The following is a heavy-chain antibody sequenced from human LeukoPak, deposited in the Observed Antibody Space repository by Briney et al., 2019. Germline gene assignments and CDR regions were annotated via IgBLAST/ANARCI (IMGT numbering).Heavy chain of an antibody. CDR2: ISYDGSNK. V-gene: IGHV3-30-3*01. CDR1: GFTFSSYA. CDR3: AKDLDGDFLYAFDI. Sequence: GRSLRLSCAASGFTFSSYAMHWVRQAPGKGLEWVAVISYDGSNKYYADSVKGRFTISRDNSKNTLYLQMNSLRAEDTAVYYCAKDLDGDFLYAFDIWGQGTMVTVSS. D-gene: IGHD4-17*01. J-gene: IGHJ3*02.